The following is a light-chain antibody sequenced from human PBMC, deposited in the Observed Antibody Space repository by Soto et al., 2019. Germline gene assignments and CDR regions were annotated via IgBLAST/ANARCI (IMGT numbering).Light chain of an antibody. CDR2: DVT. CDR1: SSDVGGYDY. J-gene: IGLJ1*01. V-gene: IGLV2-14*01. CDR3: ISYASINTYV. Sequence: SVLTKSSSVSGSPGRSITISCTGTSSDVGGYDYVSWYQQHPGKAPELMIYDVTNRPSGVSNRFSGSKSGNTASLTISGLQAEDEADYYCISYASINTYVFGTGTKVTVL.